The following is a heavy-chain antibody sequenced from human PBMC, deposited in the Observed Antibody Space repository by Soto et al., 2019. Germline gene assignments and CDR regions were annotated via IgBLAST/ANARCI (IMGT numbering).Heavy chain of an antibody. CDR1: GGSISNYY. J-gene: IGHJ5*02. CDR3: ARFPKSSWYNWFVP. CDR2: IYYSGST. D-gene: IGHD6-19*01. V-gene: IGHV4-59*08. Sequence: SETLSLTCTVSGGSISNYYWSWIRQPPGKGLEWIGYIYYSGSTNYNPSLKSRVTISIDTSKNQFSLKLSSVTAADTAVYYCARFPKSSWYNWFVPWGQGPLVTVSS.